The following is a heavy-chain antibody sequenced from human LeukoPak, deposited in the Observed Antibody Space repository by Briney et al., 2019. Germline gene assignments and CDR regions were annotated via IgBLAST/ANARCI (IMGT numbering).Heavy chain of an antibody. CDR1: GFTFSSYW. Sequence: GGSLRLSCAASGFTFSSYWMSWVRQAPGKGLEWVANIKQDGSEKYYVDSVKGRFTISRDNAKNSLYLQMNSLRAEDTAVYYCARGYCSSTSCYAGVRVDYFDYWGQGTLVTVSS. CDR2: IKQDGSEK. J-gene: IGHJ4*02. D-gene: IGHD2-2*01. V-gene: IGHV3-7*01. CDR3: ARGYCSSTSCYAGVRVDYFDY.